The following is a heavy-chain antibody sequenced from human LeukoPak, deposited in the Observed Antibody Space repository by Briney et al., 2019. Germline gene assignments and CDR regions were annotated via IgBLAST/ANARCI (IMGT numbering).Heavy chain of an antibody. J-gene: IGHJ4*02. V-gene: IGHV3-48*03. CDR2: ISSSGSTI. D-gene: IGHD5-18*01. CDR1: GFTFSSYE. Sequence: GGSLRLSCAASGFTFSSYEMNWVRQAPGRGLEWVSYISSSGSTIYYADSVKGRFTISRDNAKNSLYLQMNSLRVEDTAVYYCARTARHLDYWGQGTLVTVSS. CDR3: ARTARHLDY.